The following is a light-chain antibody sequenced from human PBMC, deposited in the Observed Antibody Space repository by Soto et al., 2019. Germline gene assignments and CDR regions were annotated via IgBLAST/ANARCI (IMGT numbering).Light chain of an antibody. J-gene: IGKJ1*01. CDR2: GAS. CDR1: QGVRSD. V-gene: IGKV3-11*01. Sequence: IAMTQSPDTLSVSPGDRATLSCRASQGVRSDLAWYQQKAGQSPRLLIYGASTRAAETPARFSGSGSGTDFTLTISSLEPEDFAVYYCQQRSNWPPWTFGQGTKVDIK. CDR3: QQRSNWPPWT.